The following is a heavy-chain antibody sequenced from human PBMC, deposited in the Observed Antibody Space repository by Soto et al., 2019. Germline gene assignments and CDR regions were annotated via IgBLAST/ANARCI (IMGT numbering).Heavy chain of an antibody. J-gene: IGHJ4*02. CDR3: ARGSTGYSSSWYNY. CDR2: IYNSGNT. D-gene: IGHD6-13*01. V-gene: IGHV4-59*08. CDR1: GGSISTYY. Sequence: QVQLQESGPGLVKPSETLSLTCTVSGGSISTYYWSWIRQPPGKGLEWIGYIYNSGNTNYNPSLKSRVTISVDTSKNQCSLKLSSVTAADTAVYYCARGSTGYSSSWYNYWGQGTLVTVSS.